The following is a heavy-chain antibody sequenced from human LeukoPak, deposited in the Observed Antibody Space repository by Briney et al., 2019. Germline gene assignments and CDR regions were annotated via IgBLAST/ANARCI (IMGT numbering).Heavy chain of an antibody. CDR3: TTTMYYDSSGYYWWDFDY. CDR1: GVTFSNAW. V-gene: IGHV3-15*01. Sequence: PGGSLRLSCAASGVTFSNAWMSWVRQAPGKGLEWVGRIKSKTDGGTTDYAAPVKGRFTISRDDSRNTLYLQMNSLKTEDTAVYYCTTTMYYDSSGYYWWDFDYWGQGTLVTVSS. J-gene: IGHJ4*02. D-gene: IGHD3-22*01. CDR2: IKSKTDGGTT.